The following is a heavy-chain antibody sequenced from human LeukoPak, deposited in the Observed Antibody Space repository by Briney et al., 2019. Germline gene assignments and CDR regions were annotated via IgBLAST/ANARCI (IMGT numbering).Heavy chain of an antibody. CDR2: TTGNGGST. CDR3: VRDYYSKYPLGNYMDV. D-gene: IGHD4-11*01. V-gene: IGHV3-64*01. Sequence: PGGSLRLSCAASGFTFISHAMHWIRQAPGKGLEYVSSTTGNGGSTYYASSVKGRFTISRDNSKNTLYLQMGSLRAEDMAVYYCVRDYYSKYPLGNYMDVWGKGTTVTVSS. CDR1: GFTFISHA. J-gene: IGHJ6*03.